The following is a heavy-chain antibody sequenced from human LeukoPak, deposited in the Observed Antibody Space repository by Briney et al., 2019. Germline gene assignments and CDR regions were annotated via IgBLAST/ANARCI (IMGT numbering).Heavy chain of an antibody. CDR3: ARGRATSITIFGVVTYRQPYYMDV. Sequence: ASVKVSCKASGYTFTSYDINWVRQATGQGLEWMGWMNPNSGNTGYAQKFQGRVTITRNTSISTAYMELSSLRSEDTAVYYCARGRATSITIFGVVTYRQPYYMDVWRKGTMVTVSS. CDR1: GYTFTSYD. V-gene: IGHV1-8*03. J-gene: IGHJ6*03. CDR2: MNPNSGNT. D-gene: IGHD3-3*01.